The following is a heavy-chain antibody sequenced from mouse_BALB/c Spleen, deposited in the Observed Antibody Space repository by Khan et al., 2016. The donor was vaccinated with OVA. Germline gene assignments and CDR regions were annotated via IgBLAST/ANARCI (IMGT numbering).Heavy chain of an antibody. CDR1: GFTFSDYY. J-gene: IGHJ3*01. CDR2: LSDGGSYP. CDR3: TRGGYGAFGY. Sequence: EVELVESGGGLVKPGGSLKLSCAASGFTFSDYYMYWVRQTPDKRLEWVATLSDGGSYPYFPDSVEGRFTISRDNAKNNLYLQLISLKSEDTAMYYCTRGGYGAFGYWGQGTLVTVSA. V-gene: IGHV5-4*02. D-gene: IGHD2-14*01.